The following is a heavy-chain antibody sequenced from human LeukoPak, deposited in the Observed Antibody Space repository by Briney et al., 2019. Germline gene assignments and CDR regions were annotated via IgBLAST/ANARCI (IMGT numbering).Heavy chain of an antibody. CDR1: GFTFSSYG. V-gene: IGHV3-23*01. Sequence: GGSLRLSCAASGFTFSSYGMSWVRRAPGKGLEWVSGISDSGTSTYYADSVKGRFTISRDNSKNTLYLQMNSLRAEDTAVYYCAKDRLTLDAFDIWGQGTMVTVSS. CDR2: ISDSGTST. CDR3: AKDRLTLDAFDI. J-gene: IGHJ3*02. D-gene: IGHD4-23*01.